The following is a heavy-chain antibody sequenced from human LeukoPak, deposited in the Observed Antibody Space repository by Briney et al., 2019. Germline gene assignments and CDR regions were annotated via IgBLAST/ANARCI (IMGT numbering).Heavy chain of an antibody. CDR2: ISPNSGGT. CDR3: ARGIVAPYYYYYYGMDV. Sequence: GASVKVSCKASGYTFTGYYMHWVRQAPGQGLEWMGWISPNSGGTNYAQKFQGRVTMTRDTSISTAYMELSRLRSDDTAVYYCARGIVAPYYYYYYGMDVWGQGTTVTVSS. CDR1: GYTFTGYY. D-gene: IGHD5-12*01. J-gene: IGHJ6*02. V-gene: IGHV1-2*02.